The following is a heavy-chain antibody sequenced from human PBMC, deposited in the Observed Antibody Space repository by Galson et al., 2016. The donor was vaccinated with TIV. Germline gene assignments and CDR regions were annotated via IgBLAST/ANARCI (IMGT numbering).Heavy chain of an antibody. CDR1: GGSMCSYY. V-gene: IGHV4-59*12. CDR3: TREISGTTVHS. CDR2: IYYSGRT. Sequence: ETLSLTCTVSGGSMCSYYWSWIRQPPGKGLEWIGYIYYSGRTTYNPSLKSRVTISVDTSKKQFSLKLTSVTAADTAVYYCTREISGTTVHSWGQGALVTVSS. J-gene: IGHJ4*02. D-gene: IGHD1-7*01.